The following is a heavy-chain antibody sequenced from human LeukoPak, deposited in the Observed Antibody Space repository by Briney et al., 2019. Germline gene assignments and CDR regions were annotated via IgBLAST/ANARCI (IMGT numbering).Heavy chain of an antibody. D-gene: IGHD6-19*01. CDR2: LYTSGST. Sequence: SETLSLTCTVSDGSISSYYWSWIRQPAGKGLEWIGRLYTSGSTNYNPSLKSRVTMSVDTSKNQFSLKLSSVTAADTAVYYCACSSSGWFWNYWGQGTLATVSS. CDR3: ACSSSGWFWNY. CDR1: DGSISSYY. J-gene: IGHJ4*02. V-gene: IGHV4-4*07.